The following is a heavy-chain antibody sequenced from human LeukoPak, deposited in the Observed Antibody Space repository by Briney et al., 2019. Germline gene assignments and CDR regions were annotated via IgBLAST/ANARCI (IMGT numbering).Heavy chain of an antibody. V-gene: IGHV3-7*01. D-gene: IGHD2-21*02. Sequence: GGSLRLSCVASGFTFSRYWMSWVRQAPGKGLEWVANIKQDGGERYYVDSVKGRFTISRDNAKNSLYLQMNSLRAEDTAVYYCARGLASCGGDCYPDAFDIWGQGTMVIVSS. CDR1: GFTFSRYW. CDR3: ARGLASCGGDCYPDAFDI. CDR2: IKQDGGER. J-gene: IGHJ3*02.